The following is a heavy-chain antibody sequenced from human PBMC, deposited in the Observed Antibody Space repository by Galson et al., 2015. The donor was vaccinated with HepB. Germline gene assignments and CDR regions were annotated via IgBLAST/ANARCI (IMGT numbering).Heavy chain of an antibody. CDR1: GGTFSSYT. J-gene: IGHJ4*02. V-gene: IGHV1-69*04. CDR3: ARDTSVDSGYDPLGY. CDR2: IIPILGIA. Sequence: SVKVSCKASGGTFSSYTISWVRQAPGQGLEWMGRIIPILGIANYAQKFQGRVTITADKSTSTAYMELSSLRSEDTAVYYCARDTSVDSGYDPLGYWGQGTLVTVSS. D-gene: IGHD5-12*01.